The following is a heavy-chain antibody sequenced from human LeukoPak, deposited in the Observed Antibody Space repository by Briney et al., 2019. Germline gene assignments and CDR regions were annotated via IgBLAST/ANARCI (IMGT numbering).Heavy chain of an antibody. V-gene: IGHV3-66*02. D-gene: IGHD4-23*01. CDR1: GFTVSSNY. Sequence: GGSLRLSCAASGFTVSSNYMSWVRQAPGKGLEWVSTIYSGTTTYYADSVKGRFTISRDNSKNTLYLQMNSLRGEDTAVYYCAGDLGGNSAELDHWGQGTLVTVSS. J-gene: IGHJ4*02. CDR2: IYSGTTT. CDR3: AGDLGGNSAELDH.